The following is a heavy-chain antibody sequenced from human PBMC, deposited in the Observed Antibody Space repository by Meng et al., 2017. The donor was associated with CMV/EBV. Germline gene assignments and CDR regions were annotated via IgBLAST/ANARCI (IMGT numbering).Heavy chain of an antibody. CDR3: ARGDFWSGTNMYYYYGMDV. Sequence: SVKVSCKASGGTFSSYAISWVRQAPGQGLEWMGGIIPIFGTANYAQKFQGRVTITTDESTSTAYMELSSLRSEDTAVYYCARGDFWSGTNMYYYYGMDVLGQGTTVTVSS. CDR2: IIPIFGTA. J-gene: IGHJ6*02. CDR1: GGTFSSYA. D-gene: IGHD3-3*01. V-gene: IGHV1-69*05.